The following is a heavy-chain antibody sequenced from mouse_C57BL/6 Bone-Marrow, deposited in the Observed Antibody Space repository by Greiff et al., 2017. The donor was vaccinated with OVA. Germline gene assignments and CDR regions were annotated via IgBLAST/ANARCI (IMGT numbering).Heavy chain of an antibody. CDR2: IYPGSGST. D-gene: IGHD1-1*01. V-gene: IGHV1-55*01. Sequence: QAQLQQPGAELVKPGASVKMSCKASGYTFTSYWITWVKQRPGQGLEWIGDIYPGSGSTNYNEKFKSKATLTVDTSSSTAYMQRSSLTSEDSAVYYCARKNTTVKAMDYWGQGTSVTVSS. CDR3: ARKNTTVKAMDY. CDR1: GYTFTSYW. J-gene: IGHJ4*01.